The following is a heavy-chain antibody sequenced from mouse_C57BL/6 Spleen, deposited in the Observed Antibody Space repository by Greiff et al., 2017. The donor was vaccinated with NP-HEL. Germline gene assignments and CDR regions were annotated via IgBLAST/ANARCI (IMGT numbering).Heavy chain of an antibody. Sequence: LVESGAELVRPGASVTLSCKASGYTFTDYEMHWVKQTPVHGLEWIGAIDPETGGTAYNQKFKGKAILTADKSSSTAYMELRSLTSEDSAVYYCRPITTVVAYYFDYWGQGTTLTVSS. CDR3: RPITTVVAYYFDY. D-gene: IGHD1-1*01. J-gene: IGHJ2*01. CDR1: GYTFTDYE. CDR2: IDPETGGT. V-gene: IGHV1-15*01.